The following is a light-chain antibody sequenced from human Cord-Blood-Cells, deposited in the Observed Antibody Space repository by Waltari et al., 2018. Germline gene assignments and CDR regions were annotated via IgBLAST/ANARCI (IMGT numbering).Light chain of an antibody. CDR1: SSDVGGYTY. CDR2: DVS. J-gene: IGLJ1*01. V-gene: IGLV2-14*01. Sequence: QSALTQPASVSGSPGPSTTISCTATSSDVGGYTYVSWYQQHPGNAPKLMIYDVSNRPSGVSNRFSGSKSGNTASLTISGLQAEDEADYYCSSYTSSSTYVFGTGTKVTVL. CDR3: SSYTSSSTYV.